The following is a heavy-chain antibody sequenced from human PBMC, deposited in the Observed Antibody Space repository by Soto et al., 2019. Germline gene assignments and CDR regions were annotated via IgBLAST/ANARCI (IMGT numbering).Heavy chain of an antibody. CDR1: GYTFTIYG. D-gene: IGHD3-9*01. J-gene: IGHJ5*02. CDR3: ARIYYDIVTGQPLNWFDP. CDR2: ISAYNGNT. V-gene: IGHV1-18*01. Sequence: ASVKVSCKASGYTFTIYGIGWVRKAPGQGLEWMGWISAYNGNTNYAQKLQGRLTMTTDTSKSTAYMELRSLRADDTAVYYCARIYYDIVTGQPLNWFDPWRQGTLVTVSS.